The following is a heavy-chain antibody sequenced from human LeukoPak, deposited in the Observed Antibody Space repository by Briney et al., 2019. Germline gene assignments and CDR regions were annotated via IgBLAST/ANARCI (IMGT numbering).Heavy chain of an antibody. CDR3: ARDDCSGGSCYSGY. V-gene: IGHV3-7*01. CDR1: GFTFSSYW. D-gene: IGHD2-15*01. Sequence: GGSLRLSCAASGFTFSSYWMSWVRQAPGKGLEWVANIKQDGSEKYYVDSVKGRFTISRDNAKNSLYLQMNSLRAEDTAVYYCARDDCSGGSCYSGYWGQGTLVTVSS. CDR2: IKQDGSEK. J-gene: IGHJ4*02.